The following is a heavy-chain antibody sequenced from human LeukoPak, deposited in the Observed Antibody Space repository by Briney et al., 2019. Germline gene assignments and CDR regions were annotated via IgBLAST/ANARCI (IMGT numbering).Heavy chain of an antibody. D-gene: IGHD5-18*01. CDR2: IYYSGST. CDR1: GGSVSSGSYY. Sequence: SETLSLTCTVSGGSVSSGSYYWSWIRQPPGKGLEWIGYIYYSGSTNYNPSLKSRVTISVDTSKNQFSLKLSSVTAADTAVYYCARGCGHSYGSQDYFDYWGQGTLVTGSS. V-gene: IGHV4-61*01. J-gene: IGHJ4*02. CDR3: ARGCGHSYGSQDYFDY.